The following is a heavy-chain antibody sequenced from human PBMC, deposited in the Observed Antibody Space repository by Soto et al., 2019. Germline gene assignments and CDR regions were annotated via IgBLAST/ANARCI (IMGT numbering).Heavy chain of an antibody. CDR2: CFHSGTT. V-gene: IGHV4-59*01. J-gene: IGHJ6*02. D-gene: IGHD3-3*01. Sequence: SATLSLAGTVSGGSIIRNYWSWIRQTPGKGLEGSGYCFHSGTTAYNRALKSRVTRSVDTAKSGFSRNLISVTAADTAVYYCARVDYEFWIGSSPANYVMDVWGQGPTIT. CDR1: GGSIIRNY. CDR3: ARVDYEFWIGSSPANYVMDV.